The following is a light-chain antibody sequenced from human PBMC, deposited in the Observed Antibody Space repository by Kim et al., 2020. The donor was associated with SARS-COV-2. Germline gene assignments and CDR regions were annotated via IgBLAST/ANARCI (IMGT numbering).Light chain of an antibody. Sequence: VSAGQTARFTGCEEKWGDNDAYWDKQKPGQSPVRVIYQDRKRPSGIPGRFSGSNSGNTATLTISGTQAMDEADYFCQAWDSSTVVVFGGGTQMTVL. J-gene: IGLJ2*01. CDR2: QDR. V-gene: IGLV3-1*01. CDR3: QAWDSSTVVV. CDR1: KWGDND.